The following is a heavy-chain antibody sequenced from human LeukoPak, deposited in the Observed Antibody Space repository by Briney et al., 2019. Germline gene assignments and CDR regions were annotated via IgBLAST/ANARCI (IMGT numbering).Heavy chain of an antibody. D-gene: IGHD4-17*01. J-gene: IGHJ4*02. CDR2: ISSGSSYI. CDR1: GFTFSSYT. Sequence: GGSLRLSCAASGFTFSSYTMNWVRQAPGKGLEWVSIISSGSSYIHYADSGKGRFTISRDNAKNSLYLQMNSLRAEDTAVYYCARDYGDYRYFDYWGQGTLVTVSS. V-gene: IGHV3-21*01. CDR3: ARDYGDYRYFDY.